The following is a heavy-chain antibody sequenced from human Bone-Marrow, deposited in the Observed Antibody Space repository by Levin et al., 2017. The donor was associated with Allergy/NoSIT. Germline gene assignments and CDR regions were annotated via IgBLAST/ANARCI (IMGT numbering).Heavy chain of an antibody. J-gene: IGHJ4*02. D-gene: IGHD1-26*01. CDR1: GGSISIYF. Sequence: SQTLSLTCTVSGGSISIYFWTWIRQPPGKGLEWIGYISYTGSTSYNPSLKSRVSISVDTSKNQFSLKLNSVTAADTAVYYCARWRRDHTGSSPGFDYWGQGTLVTVSS. CDR2: ISYTGST. V-gene: IGHV4-59*01. CDR3: ARWRRDHTGSSPGFDY.